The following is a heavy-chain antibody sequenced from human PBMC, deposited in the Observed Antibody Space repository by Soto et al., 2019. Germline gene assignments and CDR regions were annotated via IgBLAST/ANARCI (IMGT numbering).Heavy chain of an antibody. Sequence: GASVKVSCKASGYTFTTYAMHWVRQAPGQRLEWMGRINGANGNTKYSRKFQGRVAITRDTSASTAYMELSSLRSEDTAVYYCARDRNYYDSSGFDYWGQGTLVTVSS. CDR3: ARDRNYYDSSGFDY. J-gene: IGHJ4*02. V-gene: IGHV1-3*01. CDR1: GYTFTTYA. D-gene: IGHD3-22*01. CDR2: INGANGNT.